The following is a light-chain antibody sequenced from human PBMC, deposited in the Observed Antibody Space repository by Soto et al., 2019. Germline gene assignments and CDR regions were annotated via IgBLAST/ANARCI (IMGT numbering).Light chain of an antibody. J-gene: IGKJ3*01. Sequence: EIVLTQSPGTLSLSPGERATLSGRASQSVSSFLAWYQQKPGHAHRLLIYDASNTATGIPTRFSGSGSGKDFPHTISSLEPEDFAVYYCQPGSKWPSFGPVTNVDI. CDR3: QPGSKWPS. V-gene: IGKV3-11*01. CDR1: QSVSSF. CDR2: DAS.